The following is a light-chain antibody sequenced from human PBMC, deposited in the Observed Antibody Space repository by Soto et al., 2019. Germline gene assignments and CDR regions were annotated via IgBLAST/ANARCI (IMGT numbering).Light chain of an antibody. J-gene: IGKJ4*01. V-gene: IGKV1-9*01. Sequence: DIQMTQSPSTLSASVGDRVTTTCRASQGISSYLAWYQQKPGKSPKLLISAAYTLESGVPSRFSGSGSGTEFTLTISTLQPEDFATYYCQPLNSYPLTVGGGTKVEIK. CDR3: QPLNSYPLT. CDR2: AAY. CDR1: QGISSY.